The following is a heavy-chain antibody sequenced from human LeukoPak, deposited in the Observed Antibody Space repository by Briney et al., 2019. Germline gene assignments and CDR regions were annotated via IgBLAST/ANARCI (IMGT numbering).Heavy chain of an antibody. CDR3: ARGWDCGGDCYQPPLDY. CDR2: IYYSGST. V-gene: IGHV4-39*07. CDR1: GGSISSSSYY. J-gene: IGHJ4*02. D-gene: IGHD2-21*02. Sequence: SETLSLTCTVSGGSISSSSYYWGWIRQPPGKGLEWIGSIYYSGSTYYNPSLKSRVTISVDTSKNQFSLKLSSVTAADTAVYYCARGWDCGGDCYQPPLDYWGQGTLVTVSS.